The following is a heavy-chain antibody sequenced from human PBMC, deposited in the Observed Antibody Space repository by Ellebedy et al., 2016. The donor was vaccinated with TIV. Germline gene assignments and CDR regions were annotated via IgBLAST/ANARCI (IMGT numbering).Heavy chain of an antibody. CDR1: GFTFSSYA. Sequence: PGGSLRLSCVASGFTFSSYAMSWVRQAPGKGLEWVSSLRGSGSSTYYADSVKGRFTISREKSKHTLYLQMNSLRAEDNAVYYCAKRVTMVREVITYYHYAMDVWGKGTTITVSS. D-gene: IGHD3-10*01. J-gene: IGHJ6*04. V-gene: IGHV3-23*01. CDR3: AKRVTMVREVITYYHYAMDV. CDR2: LRGSGSST.